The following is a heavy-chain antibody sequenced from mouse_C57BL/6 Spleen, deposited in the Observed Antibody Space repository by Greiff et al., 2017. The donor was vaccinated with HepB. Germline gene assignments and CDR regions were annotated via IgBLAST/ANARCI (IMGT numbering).Heavy chain of an antibody. V-gene: IGHV5-9-1*02. CDR1: GFTFSSYA. D-gene: IGHD1-1*01. CDR2: ISSGGDYI. Sequence: EVKVVDSGEGLVKPGGSLKLSCAASGFTFSSYAMSWVRQTPEKRLEWVAYISSGGDYIYYADTVKGRFTISRDNARNTLYLQMSSLKSEETAMYYCTRDGAFYYGSSLDYWGQGTTLTVSS. CDR3: TRDGAFYYGSSLDY. J-gene: IGHJ2*01.